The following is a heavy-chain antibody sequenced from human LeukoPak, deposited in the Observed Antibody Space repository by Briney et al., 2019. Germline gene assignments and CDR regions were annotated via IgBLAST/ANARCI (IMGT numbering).Heavy chain of an antibody. CDR1: VLTFSRYG. D-gene: IGHD1-26*01. J-gene: IGHJ4*02. Sequence: PGGSLRLSCAASVLTFSRYGMSWVRQAPGKGLEWVGFIRSKAYGGTTEYAASVKGRFTISRDDSKSIAYLQMNCVRPEDRAVYYCTREPVGATHFWYFDYWGQGTLVTVSS. V-gene: IGHV3-49*04. CDR2: IRSKAYGGTT. CDR3: TREPVGATHFWYFDY.